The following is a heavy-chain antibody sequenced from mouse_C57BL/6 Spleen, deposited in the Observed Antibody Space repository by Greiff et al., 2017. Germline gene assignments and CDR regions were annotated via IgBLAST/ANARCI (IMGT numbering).Heavy chain of an antibody. Sequence: VQLKESVAELVRPGASVKLSCTASGFNIKNTYMHWVKQRPEQGLEWIGRIDPANGNTKYAPKFQGKATITADTSSNTAYLQLSSLTSEDTAIYYCARGITAVGGYFDVWGTGTTVTVSS. CDR1: GFNIKNTY. J-gene: IGHJ1*03. CDR3: ARGITAVGGYFDV. CDR2: IDPANGNT. D-gene: IGHD1-1*01. V-gene: IGHV14-3*01.